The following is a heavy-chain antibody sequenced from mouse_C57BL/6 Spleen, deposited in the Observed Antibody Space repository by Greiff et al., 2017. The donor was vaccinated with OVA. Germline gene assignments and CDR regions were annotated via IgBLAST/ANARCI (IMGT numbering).Heavy chain of an antibody. CDR2: IDPSDSYT. V-gene: IGHV1-50*01. D-gene: IGHD2-3*01. CDR1: GYTFTSYW. CDR3: ASLYDYAMDY. J-gene: IGHJ4*01. Sequence: VQLQQSGAELVKPGASVKLSCKASGYTFTSYWMQWVKQRPGQGLEWIGEIDPSDSYTNYNQKFKGKATLTVDTSSSTAYMQLSSLTSEDSAVYYCASLYDYAMDYWGQGTSVTVSS.